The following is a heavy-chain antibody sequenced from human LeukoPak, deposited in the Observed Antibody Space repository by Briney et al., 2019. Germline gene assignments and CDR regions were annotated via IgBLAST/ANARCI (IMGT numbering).Heavy chain of an antibody. Sequence: SESLSLTCTVSGGFISSYYWSWVRQPAGKGVGWSGRIYTSGSTTYNTSLKSRVTISGDTSENQFSLRLSSVTAADTAVYYCARASYSYDISGWVPFDYWGQGTLVTVSS. D-gene: IGHD3-22*01. J-gene: IGHJ4*02. CDR1: GGFISSYY. CDR3: ARASYSYDISGWVPFDY. V-gene: IGHV4-4*07. CDR2: IYTSGST.